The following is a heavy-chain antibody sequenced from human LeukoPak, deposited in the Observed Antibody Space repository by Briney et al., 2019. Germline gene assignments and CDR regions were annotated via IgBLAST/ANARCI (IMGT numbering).Heavy chain of an antibody. CDR2: INHSGST. J-gene: IGHJ4*02. CDR3: ASFVLYDYVWGSYRFFDY. CDR1: GGSFSGYY. Sequence: SETLSLTCAVYGGSFSGYYWSWIRQPPGKGLEWIGEINHSGSTYYNPSLKSRVTISVDTSKNQFSLKLSSVTAADTAVYYCASFVLYDYVWGSYRFFDYWGQGTLVTVSS. V-gene: IGHV4-34*01. D-gene: IGHD3-16*02.